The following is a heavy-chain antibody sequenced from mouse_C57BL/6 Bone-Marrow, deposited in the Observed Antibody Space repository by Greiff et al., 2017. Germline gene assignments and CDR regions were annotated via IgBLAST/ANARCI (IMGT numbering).Heavy chain of an antibody. D-gene: IGHD2-4*01. V-gene: IGHV1-47*01. CDR1: GYTFTTYP. CDR2: FHPYNDDT. Sequence: VQLQESGAELVKPGASVKMSCKASGYTFTTYPIEWMKQNHGKSLEWIGNFHPYNDDTKYNEKFKGKATLTVEESSNTVYLELSRLTSDDSAVYYCARGDYDYDGYVDVWGTGTTVTVSS. CDR3: ARGDYDYDGYVDV. J-gene: IGHJ1*03.